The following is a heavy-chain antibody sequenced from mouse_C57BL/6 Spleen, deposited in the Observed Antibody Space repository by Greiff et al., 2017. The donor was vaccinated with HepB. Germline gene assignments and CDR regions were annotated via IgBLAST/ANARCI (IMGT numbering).Heavy chain of an antibody. CDR1: VFSLSTFGMG. CDR2: IYWDEDK. CDR3: ARRRVGWLLRD. D-gene: IGHD2-3*01. V-gene: IGHV8-9*01. J-gene: IGHJ2*01. Sequence: QVTLKECGPGILQPSQTLSLTCSFSVFSLSTFGMGVSWIRQPSGKGLEWLAHIYWDEDKHYKPSLKSRLTISKDTSNNQVFLKITTVDTADTATYYSARRRVGWLLRDWGQGTTLTVSS.